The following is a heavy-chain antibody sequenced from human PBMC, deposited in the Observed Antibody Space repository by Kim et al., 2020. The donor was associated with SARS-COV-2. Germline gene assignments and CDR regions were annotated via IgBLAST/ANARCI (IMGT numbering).Heavy chain of an antibody. J-gene: IGHJ4*02. V-gene: IGHV3-30-3*01. CDR3: ARDLPGITGTTILDY. D-gene: IGHD1-7*01. Sequence: GGSLRLSCAASGFTFSSYAMHWVRQAPGKGLEWVAVISYDGSNKYYADSVKGRFTISRDNSKNTLYLQMNSLRAEDTAVYYCARDLPGITGTTILDYWGQGTLVTVSS. CDR2: ISYDGSNK. CDR1: GFTFSSYA.